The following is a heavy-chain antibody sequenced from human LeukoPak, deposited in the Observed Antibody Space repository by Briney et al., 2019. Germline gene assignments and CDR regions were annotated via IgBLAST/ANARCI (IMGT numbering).Heavy chain of an antibody. D-gene: IGHD2-2*01. CDR3: ARGGYCSITSCRRSPFDY. Sequence: ASVKVSCKASGYTFTDYYMHWVRQASGQGLEWMGWINPNSGDTDYAQKFQGRVTMTTDTSVSTAYMELSRLRSDDTAVYYCARGGYCSITSCRRSPFDYWGQGSLVTVSS. V-gene: IGHV1-2*02. CDR1: GYTFTDYY. J-gene: IGHJ4*02. CDR2: INPNSGDT.